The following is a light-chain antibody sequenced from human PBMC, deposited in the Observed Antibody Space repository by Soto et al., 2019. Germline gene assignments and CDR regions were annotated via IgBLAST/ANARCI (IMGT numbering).Light chain of an antibody. CDR1: SSDVDGYNY. CDR2: EVS. Sequence: QSVLTQPASVSGSPGQSITISCTGTSSDVDGYNYVSWYQQHPGKAPKLMIYEVSNRPSGVANRFSGSKSGNTASLTISGLQGEDEADYYCSSYTSSSTLVFGGGTKVTVL. J-gene: IGLJ2*01. CDR3: SSYTSSSTLV. V-gene: IGLV2-14*01.